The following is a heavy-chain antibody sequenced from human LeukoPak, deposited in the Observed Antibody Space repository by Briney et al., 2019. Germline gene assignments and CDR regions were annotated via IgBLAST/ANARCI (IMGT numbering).Heavy chain of an antibody. J-gene: IGHJ4*02. Sequence: RSGGSLRLSCAASGFNFGTQGLSWVRQAPGKGLEWVSVISGSGAKSNHADSVKARFTISRDNSKNTLYLQMNSLRAEDTAVYYCAKVNSGSFGNWGQGTLVTVSS. CDR1: GFNFGTQG. V-gene: IGHV3-23*01. CDR2: ISGSGAKS. CDR3: AKVNSGSFGN. D-gene: IGHD3-10*01.